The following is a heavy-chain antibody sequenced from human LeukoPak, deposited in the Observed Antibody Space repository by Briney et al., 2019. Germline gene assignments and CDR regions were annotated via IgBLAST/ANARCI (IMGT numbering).Heavy chain of an antibody. V-gene: IGHV3-49*04. J-gene: IGHJ4*02. D-gene: IGHD3-10*01. CDR1: GFTFGDYG. CDR2: IRSKAYGGTT. Sequence: GPLTLSRTGSGFTFGDYGMSWVRQAPGKGLERVGFIRSKAYGGTTEYAASVEGRFTISRDDSKSIAYLQMDSLKTEDTAVYYCATTILRGAVRRDFDYWGQRTPVTVSS. CDR3: ATTILRGAVRRDFDY.